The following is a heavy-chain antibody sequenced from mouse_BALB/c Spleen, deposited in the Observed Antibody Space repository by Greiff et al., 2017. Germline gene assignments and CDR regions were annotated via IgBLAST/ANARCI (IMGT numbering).Heavy chain of an antibody. D-gene: IGHD1-1*01. J-gene: IGHJ1*01. CDR3: ARHYYGSSYDWYFDV. Sequence: EVQRVESGGGLVQPGGSLKLSCAASGFTFSSYTMSWVRQTPEKRLEWVAYISNGGGSTYYPDTVKGRFTISRDNAKNTLYLQMSSLKSEDTAMYYCARHYYGSSYDWYFDVWGAGTTVTVSS. CDR2: ISNGGGST. V-gene: IGHV5-12-2*01. CDR1: GFTFSSYT.